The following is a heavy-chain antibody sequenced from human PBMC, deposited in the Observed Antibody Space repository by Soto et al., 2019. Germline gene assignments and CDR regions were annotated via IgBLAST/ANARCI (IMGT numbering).Heavy chain of an antibody. Sequence: VESLKISCEPSVYRFSTSWICSVRQMPEKGLEWVGLIYAANSETRYSPSFQGQVTLSVDKSINTAYLQWSSLKASDTAIYYCGRHPPTPAHNGYLEFLGQGTLVTVSS. J-gene: IGHJ4*02. CDR1: VYRFSTSW. CDR2: IYAANSET. CDR3: GRHPPTPAHNGYLEF. D-gene: IGHD1-20*01. V-gene: IGHV5-51*01.